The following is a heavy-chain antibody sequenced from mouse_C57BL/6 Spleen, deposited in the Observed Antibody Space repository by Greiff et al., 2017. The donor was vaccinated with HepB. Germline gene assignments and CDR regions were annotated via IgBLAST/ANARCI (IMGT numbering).Heavy chain of an antibody. Sequence: QVQLKQPGAELVKPGASVKMSCKASGYTFTSYWITWVKQRPGQGLEWIGDIYPGSGSTNYNEKFKSKATLTVDTSSSTAYMQLSSLTSEDSAVYYGAREDGNPYAMDYWGQGTSVTVSS. V-gene: IGHV1-55*01. CDR2: IYPGSGST. CDR1: GYTFTSYW. J-gene: IGHJ4*01. CDR3: AREDGNPYAMDY. D-gene: IGHD2-1*01.